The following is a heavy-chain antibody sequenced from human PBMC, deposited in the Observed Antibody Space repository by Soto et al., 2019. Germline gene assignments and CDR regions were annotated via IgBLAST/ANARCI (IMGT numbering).Heavy chain of an antibody. Sequence: LRLSCAASGFTFSSYAMSWVRQAPGKGLEWVSAISGSGGSTYYADSVKGRFTISRDNSKNTLYLQMNSLRAEDTAVYYCANRNYYDSSGPADAFDIWGQGTMVTVSS. D-gene: IGHD3-22*01. CDR1: GFTFSSYA. CDR3: ANRNYYDSSGPADAFDI. J-gene: IGHJ3*02. V-gene: IGHV3-23*01. CDR2: ISGSGGST.